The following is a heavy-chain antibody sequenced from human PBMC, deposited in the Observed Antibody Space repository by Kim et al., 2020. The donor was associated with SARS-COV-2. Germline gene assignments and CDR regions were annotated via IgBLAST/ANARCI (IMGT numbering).Heavy chain of an antibody. V-gene: IGHV1-2*04. Sequence: ASVKVSCKASGYTFTGYYMHWVRQAPGQGLEWMGWINPNSGGTNYAQKFQGWVTMTRDTSISTAYMELSRLRSDDTAVYYCATGQGSRIYSGYDWDYYYGMDVWGQGTTATVPS. CDR1: GYTFTGYY. CDR3: ATGQGSRIYSGYDWDYYYGMDV. CDR2: INPNSGGT. J-gene: IGHJ6*02. D-gene: IGHD5-12*01.